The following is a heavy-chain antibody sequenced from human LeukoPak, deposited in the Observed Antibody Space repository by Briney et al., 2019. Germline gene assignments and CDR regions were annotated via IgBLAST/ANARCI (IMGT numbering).Heavy chain of an antibody. CDR2: IKEDGSTK. J-gene: IGHJ4*02. CDR1: GFTFSAYW. Sequence: GGSLSLSCEVSGFTFSAYWMTWGRQAPGKGLEWVANIKEDGSTKYYVDSVKGRFTISRDNAKNSLYLQMNSLRAEDPAVYYCESQSYGRLDYWGQGTLVTVSS. CDR3: ESQSYGRLDY. D-gene: IGHD5-18*01. V-gene: IGHV3-7*02.